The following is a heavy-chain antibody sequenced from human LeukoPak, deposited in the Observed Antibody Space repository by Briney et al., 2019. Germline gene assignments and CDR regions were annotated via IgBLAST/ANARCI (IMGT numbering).Heavy chain of an antibody. V-gene: IGHV3-21*01. CDR1: GFTFSSYR. Sequence: GGSLRLSCAASGFTFSSYRMNWVRQAPGKGLEWVSSISSSSSYIYYADSVKGRFTISRDNAKNSLYLQMNSLRVEDTAVYYCARESSRGYGTDVWGQGTTVTVSS. CDR3: ARESSRGYGTDV. J-gene: IGHJ6*02. CDR2: ISSSSSYI.